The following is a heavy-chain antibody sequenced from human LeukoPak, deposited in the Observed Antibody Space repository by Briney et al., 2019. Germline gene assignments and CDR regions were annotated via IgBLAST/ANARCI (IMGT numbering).Heavy chain of an antibody. J-gene: IGHJ4*02. CDR2: ISGSGVST. Sequence: SGGSLRLSCAASGFTFSSYAMSWVRQAPGKGLEWVSAISGSGVSTFYTDSVKGRFTISRGRSKNTLYLQMDSLRAEDTAVYYCARSVDYWGQGTLVIVSS. D-gene: IGHD1-26*01. CDR3: ARSVDY. V-gene: IGHV3-23*01. CDR1: GFTFSSYA.